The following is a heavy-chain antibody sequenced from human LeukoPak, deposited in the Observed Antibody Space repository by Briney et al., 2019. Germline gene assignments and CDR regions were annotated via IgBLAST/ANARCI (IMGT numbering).Heavy chain of an antibody. Sequence: ASVKVSCKASGYTFTSYAMHWVRQAPGQRLEWMGWINAGNGNTKYSQKFQGRVTITRDTSASTAYMELSSLRSEDTAVYYCARDLRPGIAAAGTPMTWGQGTLVTVSS. CDR1: GYTFTSYA. J-gene: IGHJ5*02. CDR3: ARDLRPGIAAAGTPMT. V-gene: IGHV1-3*01. CDR2: INAGNGNT. D-gene: IGHD6-13*01.